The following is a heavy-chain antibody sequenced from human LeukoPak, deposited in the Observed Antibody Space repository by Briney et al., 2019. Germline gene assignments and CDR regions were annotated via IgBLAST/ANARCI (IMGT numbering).Heavy chain of an antibody. D-gene: IGHD3-22*01. CDR1: GGSISSYY. CDR3: ARHYYDSSGYYRPY. V-gene: IGHV4-59*01. Sequence: SETLSLTCTVSGGSISSYYWSWIRQPPGKGLEWIAYIHYSGSTSYNPPLKSRVTISLDTSKDQFSLKLSSVTAADTAVYYCARHYYDSSGYYRPYWGQGTLVTVSS. J-gene: IGHJ4*02. CDR2: IHYSGST.